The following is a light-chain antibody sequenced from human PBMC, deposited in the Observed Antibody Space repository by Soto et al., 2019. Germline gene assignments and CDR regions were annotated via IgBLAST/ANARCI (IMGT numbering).Light chain of an antibody. Sequence: IVLTQSPATLSLSPVERATLSGGASQTVSGSYLAWYQHKPGQAPRLLIYGASTRATGIPARFSGSGSGTEFTLTISSLQSEDFAVYYCQQYNNWPTFGQGTKVDIK. CDR1: QTVSGSY. CDR3: QQYNNWPT. V-gene: IGKV3-15*01. CDR2: GAS. J-gene: IGKJ1*01.